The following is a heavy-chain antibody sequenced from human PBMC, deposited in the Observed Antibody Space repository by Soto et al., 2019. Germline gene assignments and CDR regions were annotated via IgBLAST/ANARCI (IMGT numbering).Heavy chain of an antibody. CDR2: INSDGSST. D-gene: IGHD3-22*01. CDR3: ARVLLAYYDSSGYYY. J-gene: IGHJ4*01. Sequence: GGSLRLSCAASGFTFSSYWMHWVRQAPWKGLVWVSRINSDGSSTSYADSVKGRFTISRDNAKNTLYLQMNSLRAEDTAVYYCARVLLAYYDSSGYYYWVHGTLVSVSS. CDR1: GFTFSSYW. V-gene: IGHV3-74*01.